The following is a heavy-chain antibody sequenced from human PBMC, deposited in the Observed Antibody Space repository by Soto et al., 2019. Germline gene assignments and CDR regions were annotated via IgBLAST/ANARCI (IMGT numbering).Heavy chain of an antibody. Sequence: QVQLVQSGVEVKNLGASVNVSCKASGYTFTRYGIAWVRQAPGQGLERMGWMSGYNGNRNYAEKFQGRLTMTSDTSTSTAYMELRSLRSDDTAIYYCAKIAVFGIVVGGNGLDPWGQGTLVTVSS. V-gene: IGHV1-18*01. J-gene: IGHJ5*02. CDR3: AKIAVFGIVVGGNGLDP. D-gene: IGHD3-3*01. CDR1: GYTFTRYG. CDR2: MSGYNGNR.